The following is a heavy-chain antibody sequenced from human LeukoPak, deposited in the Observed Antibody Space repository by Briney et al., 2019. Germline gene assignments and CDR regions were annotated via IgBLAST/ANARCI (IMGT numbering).Heavy chain of an antibody. Sequence: ASVKVSCKASGYTFTSYYMHWVRQAPGQGLEWMGIINPSGGSTSYAQKFQGRVTMTRDTSTSTVYMELSSLRSEDTAVYYCATLPIIRYFDWGGAFDIWGQGTMVTVSS. CDR1: GYTFTSYY. V-gene: IGHV1-46*01. J-gene: IGHJ3*02. CDR2: INPSGGST. D-gene: IGHD3-9*01. CDR3: ATLPIIRYFDWGGAFDI.